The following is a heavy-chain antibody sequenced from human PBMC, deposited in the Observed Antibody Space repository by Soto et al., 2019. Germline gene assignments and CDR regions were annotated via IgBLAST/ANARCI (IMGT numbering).Heavy chain of an antibody. D-gene: IGHD4-4*01. CDR1: GITFSSLA. J-gene: IGHJ5*02. Sequence: PGGSLRLSCAASGITFSSLAMSWVRLAPGKGLEWVSAISGSGSKTYYADSVKGRFTISRDNAKNSLYLQMNSLRAEDTAVYYCAGQDYSNYFRFDPWGQGTLVTVSS. CDR2: ISGSGSKT. V-gene: IGHV3-21*04. CDR3: AGQDYSNYFRFDP.